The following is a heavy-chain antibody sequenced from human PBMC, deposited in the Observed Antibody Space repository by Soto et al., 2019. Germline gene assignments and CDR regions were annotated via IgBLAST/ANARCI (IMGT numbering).Heavy chain of an antibody. D-gene: IGHD2-2*01. CDR3: ASILGYCSSTSCPDY. Sequence: PGGSLRLSCAASGFTFSSYAMSWVRQAPGKGLEWVSAISGSGGSTYYADSVKGRFTISRDNSRNTLYLQMNSLRAEDTAVYYCASILGYCSSTSCPDYWGQGTLVTVSS. CDR2: ISGSGGST. V-gene: IGHV3-23*01. J-gene: IGHJ4*02. CDR1: GFTFSSYA.